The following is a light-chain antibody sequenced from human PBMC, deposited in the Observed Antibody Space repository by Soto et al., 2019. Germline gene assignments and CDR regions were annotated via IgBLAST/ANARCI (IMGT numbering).Light chain of an antibody. CDR3: QQYGSSHT. V-gene: IGKV3-20*01. Sequence: EIVLTQSPGTLSLSPGERATLSCRASQSVSSSYLAWYQQKPGQAPRLLIYGASSRATGIPDRFSGSGSGTDFILTISRLEPEDFAVYYCQQYGSSHTFGRGTRLEI. J-gene: IGKJ5*01. CDR1: QSVSSSY. CDR2: GAS.